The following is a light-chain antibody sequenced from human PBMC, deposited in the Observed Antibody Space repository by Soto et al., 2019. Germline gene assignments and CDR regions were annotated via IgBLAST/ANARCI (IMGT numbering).Light chain of an antibody. V-gene: IGKV3-20*01. Sequence: EIVLTQSPDTLSLSPGDTATLSCRASQNVYNNYLAWYQQKPGQAPRLLIYVASSRAPGIPDRFSGSGSGTDFTLTINRLEPEDFAVYYCQQHGNSRTFGQGTKVEFK. CDR3: QQHGNSRT. CDR1: QNVYNNY. J-gene: IGKJ1*01. CDR2: VAS.